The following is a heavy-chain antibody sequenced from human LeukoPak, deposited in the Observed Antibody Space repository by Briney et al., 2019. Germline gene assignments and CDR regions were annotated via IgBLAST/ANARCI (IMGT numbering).Heavy chain of an antibody. J-gene: IGHJ4*02. V-gene: IGHV4-39*01. CDR2: IYYGWKT. Sequence: PSETLSLTCIVSGSSITSNLYYWVWVPQPPGKGLEWIGAIYYGWKTYYNPSLKSRVSIAIDTSKNQFSLMLTSVTAPDTATYCCAARRPTPEIDYWCQGTLVAVSS. CDR3: AARRPTPEIDY. D-gene: IGHD1-1*01. CDR1: GSSITSNLYY.